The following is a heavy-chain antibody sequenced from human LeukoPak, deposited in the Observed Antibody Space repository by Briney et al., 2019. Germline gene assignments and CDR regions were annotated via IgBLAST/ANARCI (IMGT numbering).Heavy chain of an antibody. J-gene: IGHJ1*01. D-gene: IGHD6-13*01. Sequence: SETLSLTCTVSGGSISSYYWSWIRQPPGKGLEWIGYIYYSGSTNYNPSLKSRVTISVDTSKNQFSLKLSSVTAADTAVYYCARDSAAGTNLPYLQHWGQGTLVTVSS. CDR1: GGSISSYY. CDR2: IYYSGST. V-gene: IGHV4-59*01. CDR3: ARDSAAGTNLPYLQH.